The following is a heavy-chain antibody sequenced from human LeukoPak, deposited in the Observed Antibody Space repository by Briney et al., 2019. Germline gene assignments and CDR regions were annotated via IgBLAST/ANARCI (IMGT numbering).Heavy chain of an antibody. CDR2: ISGGGGA. CDR3: AKEPPYCGGDCYFLLDY. D-gene: IGHD2-21*02. V-gene: IGHV3-23*01. J-gene: IGHJ4*02. Sequence: GGSLRLSCAASGFTFSSYPMSWVRQAPGKGLEWVSGISGGGGAYYADSVKGRFTISRDNSKNTLYLQVSSLRAEDTGVYYCAKEPPYCGGDCYFLLDYWGQGTLVTVSS. CDR1: GFTFSSYP.